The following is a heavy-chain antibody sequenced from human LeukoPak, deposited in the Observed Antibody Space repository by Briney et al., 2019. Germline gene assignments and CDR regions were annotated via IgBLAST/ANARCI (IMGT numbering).Heavy chain of an antibody. J-gene: IGHJ4*02. V-gene: IGHV3-21*01. CDR2: ISSSSSYI. CDR1: GFTFSSYI. Sequence: GSLRLSCPASGFTFSSYIMNWVRQAPGKGLEWVSSISSSSSYIYYADSVKGRFTISRDNAKNSLYLQMNSLRAEDTAVYYCARGPVSGLFEYWGQGTLVTVSS. CDR3: ARGPVSGLFEY. D-gene: IGHD1-26*01.